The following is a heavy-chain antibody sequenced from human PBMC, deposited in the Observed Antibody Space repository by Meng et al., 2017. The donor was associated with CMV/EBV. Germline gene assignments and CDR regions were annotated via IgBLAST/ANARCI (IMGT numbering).Heavy chain of an antibody. CDR2: ICTSGST. CDR3: ARHGDTAMVVGIDY. CDR1: GGSISSYY. D-gene: IGHD5-18*01. J-gene: IGHJ4*02. V-gene: IGHV4-4*07. Sequence: VPLEDSGPGLVKPSETLSLSCSVSGGSISSYYWSWIRQPAGKGLEWIGRICTSGSTNYNPSLKSRVTMSVDTSKNQFSLKLSSVTAADTAVYYCARHGDTAMVVGIDYWGQGTLVTVSS.